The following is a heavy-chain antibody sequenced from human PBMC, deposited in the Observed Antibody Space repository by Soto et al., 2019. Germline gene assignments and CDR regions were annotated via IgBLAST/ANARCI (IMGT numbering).Heavy chain of an antibody. CDR3: ASDGASVGSSWYTMDY. J-gene: IGHJ4*02. V-gene: IGHV3-33*01. CDR1: GFTFSSYG. CDR2: IWYDGSNK. D-gene: IGHD6-13*01. Sequence: GGSLRLSCAASGFTFSSYGMHWVRQAPGKGLEWVAVIWYDGSNKYYADSVKGRFTISRDNSKNTLYLQMNSLRAEDTAVYYCASDGASVGSSWYTMDYWGQGTLVTVSS.